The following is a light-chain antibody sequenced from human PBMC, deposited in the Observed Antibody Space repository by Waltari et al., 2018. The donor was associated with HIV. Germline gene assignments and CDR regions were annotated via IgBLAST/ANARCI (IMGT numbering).Light chain of an antibody. J-gene: IGKJ2*01. V-gene: IGKV2-30*01. CDR1: PSLIYRDGNTY. Sequence: DVVLTQSPLSLPVTLGPPASISCRSSPSLIYRDGNTYLSWFQQRPGQSPRRLIYKVSSRDSGVPDRFSGSGLGTDFTLKISKVEAEDVGVYYCMQGTHWPPYTFGQGTRLEIK. CDR3: MQGTHWPPYT. CDR2: KVS.